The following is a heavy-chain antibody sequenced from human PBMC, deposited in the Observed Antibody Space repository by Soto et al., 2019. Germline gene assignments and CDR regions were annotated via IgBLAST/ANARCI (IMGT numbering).Heavy chain of an antibody. J-gene: IGHJ4*02. CDR3: ARVGCELLLDYFYY. V-gene: IGHV3-48*01. CDR2: ISSSSSSI. Sequence: PGGSLRLSCAASGFTFSSYSMNWVRQAPGKGLEWVSYISSSSSSIYYADYVKGRFTISRDNAKNSLYLLMNSLRAEDMCVYYCARVGCELLLDYFYYWGPLSLVTFSS. CDR1: GFTFSSYS. D-gene: IGHD1-26*01.